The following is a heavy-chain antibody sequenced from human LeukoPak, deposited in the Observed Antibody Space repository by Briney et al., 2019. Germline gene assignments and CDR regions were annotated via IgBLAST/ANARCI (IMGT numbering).Heavy chain of an antibody. J-gene: IGHJ4*02. CDR1: GFTFDDYA. CDR3: AKEKYSSSWYVVDY. D-gene: IGHD6-13*01. V-gene: IGHV3-9*01. CDR2: ISWNSGSI. Sequence: AGGSLRLSCAASGFTFDDYAMHWVRQAPGKGLEWVSGISWNSGSIGYADSVKGRFTISRDNAKNSLYLQMNSLRAEDTALYYCAKEKYSSSWYVVDYWGQGTLVTVSS.